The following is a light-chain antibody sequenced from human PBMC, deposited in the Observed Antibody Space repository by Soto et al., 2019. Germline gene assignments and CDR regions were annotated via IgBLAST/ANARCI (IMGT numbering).Light chain of an antibody. Sequence: AIQLTQSPSSLSASVGDRVTIVCRASQDISRALAWYQQKPGKAPNLLIYLASTLQGGVPSRFSGSGSGTDFSLTISSLQPEDVATYYCQYLNSFPLTFGGGTKVDI. V-gene: IGKV1-13*02. J-gene: IGKJ4*01. CDR3: QYLNSFPLT. CDR2: LAS. CDR1: QDISRA.